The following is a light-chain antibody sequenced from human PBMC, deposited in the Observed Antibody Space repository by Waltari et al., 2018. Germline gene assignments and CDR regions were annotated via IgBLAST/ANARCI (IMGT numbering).Light chain of an antibody. CDR2: DYT. J-gene: IGLJ2*01. Sequence: SYVLAQPPSVSVVPGQTATMTFRGNNIGPESVHWYQHKTGRPHVLVVLDYTHRPPGMPARLSGSRAGNTATRTINRVGAGEEGDDYCQVLSSKGGHAVVVGGGTKLT. V-gene: IGLV3-21*02. CDR1: NIGPES. CDR3: QVLSSKGGHAVV.